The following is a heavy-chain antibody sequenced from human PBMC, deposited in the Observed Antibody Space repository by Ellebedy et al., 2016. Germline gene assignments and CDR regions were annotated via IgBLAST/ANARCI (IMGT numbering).Heavy chain of an antibody. CDR2: ISSSSSYI. CDR1: GFTFSSYS. D-gene: IGHD2-8*01. J-gene: IGHJ6*03. V-gene: IGHV3-21*01. Sequence: GGSLRLXXAASGFTFSSYSMNWVRQAPGKGLEWVSSISSSSSYIYYADSVKGRFTISRDNSKNTLYLQMNNLRAEDTAVYYCAKDMVDGYCTNGVCSNMDVWGKGTTVTVSS. CDR3: AKDMVDGYCTNGVCSNMDV.